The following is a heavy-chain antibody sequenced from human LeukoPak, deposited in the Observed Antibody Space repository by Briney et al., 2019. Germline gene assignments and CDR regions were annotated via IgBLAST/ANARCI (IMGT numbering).Heavy chain of an antibody. CDR3: AKDPSVVVINYFDY. CDR1: GFTFSSYG. Sequence: GGSLRLCCAASGFTFSSYGMHWVRQAPGKGLEWVAVISYDGSNKYYADSVKGRFTISRDNSKNTLYLQMNSLRAEDTAVYYCAKDPSVVVINYFDYWGQGTPVTVSS. D-gene: IGHD3-22*01. V-gene: IGHV3-30*18. CDR2: ISYDGSNK. J-gene: IGHJ4*02.